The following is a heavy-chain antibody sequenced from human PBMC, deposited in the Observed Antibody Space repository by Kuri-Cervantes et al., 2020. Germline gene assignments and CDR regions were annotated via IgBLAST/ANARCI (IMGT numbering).Heavy chain of an antibody. Sequence: GGSLRLSCAASGFTFGSYSMNWVRQAPGKGLEWVSSISSSSSYIYYADSVKGRFTISRDNAKNTLYLQMNSLRAEDTAVYYCARDHADSSSDFDYWGQGTLVTVSS. J-gene: IGHJ4*02. CDR3: ARDHADSSSDFDY. CDR1: GFTFGSYS. CDR2: ISSSSSYI. V-gene: IGHV3-21*04. D-gene: IGHD6-6*01.